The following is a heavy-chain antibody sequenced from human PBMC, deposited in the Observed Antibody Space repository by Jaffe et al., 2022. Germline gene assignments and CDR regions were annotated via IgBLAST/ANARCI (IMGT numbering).Heavy chain of an antibody. D-gene: IGHD4-17*01. Sequence: QVQLVQSGAEVKKPGASVKVSCKVSGYTLTELSMHWVRQAPGKGLEWMGGFDPEDGETIYAQKFQGRVTMTEDTSTDTAYMELSSLRSEDTAVYYCATAGRDGDYFYNYPHYYFDYWGQGTLVTVSS. J-gene: IGHJ4*02. CDR1: GYTLTELS. CDR3: ATAGRDGDYFYNYPHYYFDY. CDR2: FDPEDGET. V-gene: IGHV1-24*01.